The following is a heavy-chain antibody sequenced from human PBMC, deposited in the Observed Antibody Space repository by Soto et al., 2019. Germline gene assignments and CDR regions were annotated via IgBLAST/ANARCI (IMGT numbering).Heavy chain of an antibody. Sequence: QVQLVESGGGVVQPGRSLRLSCAASGFTFSSYAMHWVRQAPGKGLEWVAVISYDGSNKYYADSVKGRFTISRDNSKNTLYLQMNSLRAEDTAVYYCVKGAMVRRDFDYWGQGTLVTVS. V-gene: IGHV3-30-3*01. CDR3: VKGAMVRRDFDY. CDR2: ISYDGSNK. D-gene: IGHD5-18*01. J-gene: IGHJ4*02. CDR1: GFTFSSYA.